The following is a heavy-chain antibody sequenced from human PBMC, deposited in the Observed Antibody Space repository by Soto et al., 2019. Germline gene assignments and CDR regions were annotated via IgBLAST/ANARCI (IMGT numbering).Heavy chain of an antibody. J-gene: IGHJ6*01. Sequence: QVQLVQSGAEVKKPGSSVKVSCRPSGGSFTMYGISWVRQAPGQGLEWMGGIIPRFGSPNYAQNFQGRATITADESSRTVYMELSSLRIEDTAIYDCARDRIAAALVNYYGREVWGQGTTVAVSS. CDR1: GGSFTMYG. CDR2: IIPRFGSP. D-gene: IGHD6-13*01. CDR3: ARDRIAAALVNYYGREV. V-gene: IGHV1-69*01.